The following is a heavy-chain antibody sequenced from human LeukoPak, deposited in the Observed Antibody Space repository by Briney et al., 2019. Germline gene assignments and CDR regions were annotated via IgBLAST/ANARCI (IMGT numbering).Heavy chain of an antibody. CDR1: GFTFSSYA. CDR2: ISSNGGST. V-gene: IGHV3-64D*06. D-gene: IGHD6-13*01. Sequence: GSLRLSCSASGFTFSSYAMHWVRQAPGEGLEYVSLISSNGGSTYYADSVKGRFTISRDNSKNTLYLEMSSLRVEDTAVYYCVKGLPGYGGHLDYWGQGTLVTVSS. CDR3: VKGLPGYGGHLDY. J-gene: IGHJ4*02.